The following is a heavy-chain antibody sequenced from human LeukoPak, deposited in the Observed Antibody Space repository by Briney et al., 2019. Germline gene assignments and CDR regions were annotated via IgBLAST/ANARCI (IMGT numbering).Heavy chain of an antibody. CDR2: ISGSGGST. J-gene: IGHJ4*02. D-gene: IGHD5-12*01. V-gene: IGHV3-23*01. Sequence: PGGSLRLSCAASGFTFSSYAMSWVRQAPGKGLEWVSAISGSGGSTYYADYVKGRFTISRDNSKNTLYLQMNSLRAEDTAVYYCAKDDRPGYSGYDFDYWGQGTLVTVSS. CDR1: GFTFSSYA. CDR3: AKDDRPGYSGYDFDY.